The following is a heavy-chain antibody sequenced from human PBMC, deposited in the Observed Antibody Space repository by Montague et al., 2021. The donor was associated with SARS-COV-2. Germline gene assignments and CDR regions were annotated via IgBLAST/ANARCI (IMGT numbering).Heavy chain of an antibody. Sequence: SLRLSCAASGFTFSSYSMNWVRQAPGKGLEWVSSIGSSSSYIYYADSVKGRFTISRDNAKNSLYLQMNSLRAEDTAVYYCARDFLGFGEYYYHYGMDVWGQGTTVTVSS. CDR2: IGSSSSYI. D-gene: IGHD3-10*01. CDR1: GFTFSSYS. V-gene: IGHV3-21*01. CDR3: ARDFLGFGEYYYHYGMDV. J-gene: IGHJ6*02.